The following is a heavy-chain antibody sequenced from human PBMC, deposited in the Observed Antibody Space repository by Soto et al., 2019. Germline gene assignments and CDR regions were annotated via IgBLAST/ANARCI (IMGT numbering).Heavy chain of an antibody. Sequence: KQSPILSLTCAISGDSVSSNSAAWNWIRQSPSRGLEWLGRTYYRSKWYNDYAVSVKSRITINPDTSKNQFSLQLNSVTPEDTAVYYCARGGNVDIVATNWFDPWGQGTLVTVSS. V-gene: IGHV6-1*01. J-gene: IGHJ5*02. D-gene: IGHD5-12*01. CDR3: ARGGNVDIVATNWFDP. CDR1: GDSVSSNSAA. CDR2: TYYRSKWYN.